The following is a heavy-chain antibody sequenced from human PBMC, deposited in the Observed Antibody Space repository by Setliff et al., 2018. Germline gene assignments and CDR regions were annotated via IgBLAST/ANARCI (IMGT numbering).Heavy chain of an antibody. CDR2: IYIGGSD. Sequence: SETLSLTCTVSGGSISSDYWSWIRHPARKGLEWIGHIYIGGSDNYNPTLKSRVTMSIDTSKNQFSLKLNSVTAADMAVYYCGGELWLAPPGYYYMDVWGKGTTVTVSS. CDR3: GGELWLAPPGYYYMDV. CDR1: GGSISSDY. J-gene: IGHJ6*03. D-gene: IGHD6-19*01. V-gene: IGHV4-4*07.